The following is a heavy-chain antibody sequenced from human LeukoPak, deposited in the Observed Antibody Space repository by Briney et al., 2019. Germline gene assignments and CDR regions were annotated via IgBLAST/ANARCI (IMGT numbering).Heavy chain of an antibody. V-gene: IGHV1-8*03. CDR1: GYTFTIYD. CDR2: MNPISGNT. D-gene: IGHD2-2*01. Sequence: ASVNVSCKASGYTFTIYDINWVRHATGQGCEWRGWMNPISGNTGYAQKLQGRVTITRNASISTAYMELSSLRSEDTAVYYCARGRRDIVVVLYYYYMDLWGKGNTVTVS. CDR3: ARGRRDIVVVLYYYYMDL. J-gene: IGHJ6*03.